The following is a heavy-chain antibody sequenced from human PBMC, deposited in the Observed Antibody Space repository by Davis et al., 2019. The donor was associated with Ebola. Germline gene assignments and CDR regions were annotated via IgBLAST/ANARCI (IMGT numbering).Heavy chain of an antibody. CDR1: GFTFSSYG. CDR3: AKDPGSYGDY. D-gene: IGHD1-26*01. J-gene: IGHJ4*02. V-gene: IGHV3-30*18. CDR2: ISYDGSNK. Sequence: GESLKISCAASGFTFSSYGMHWVRQAPGKGLEWVAVISYDGSNKYYADSVKGRFTISRDNSKNTLYLQMNSLRAEDTAVYYCAKDPGSYGDYWGQGTLVTVSS.